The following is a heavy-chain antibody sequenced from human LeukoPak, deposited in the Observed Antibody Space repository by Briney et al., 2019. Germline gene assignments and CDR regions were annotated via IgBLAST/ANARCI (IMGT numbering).Heavy chain of an antibody. D-gene: IGHD2-2*01. V-gene: IGHV4-61*02. CDR3: ARESSSTWGWFDP. Sequence: SETLSLTCTVSGDSISSGSYYWSRIRQPAGKGLEWIGRLYTSGNTNHNPSLKSRVTISVDSSKNHFSLNLSSVTAADTAVYYCARESSSTWGWFDPWGQGTQVTVSS. CDR2: LYTSGNT. J-gene: IGHJ5*02. CDR1: GDSISSGSYY.